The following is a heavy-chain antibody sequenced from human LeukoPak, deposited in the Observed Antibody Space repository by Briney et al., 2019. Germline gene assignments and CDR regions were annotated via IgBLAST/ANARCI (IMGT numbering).Heavy chain of an antibody. V-gene: IGHV4-39*07. J-gene: IGHJ6*03. CDR2: IYYSGST. Sequence: STTLSLTCTVSGGSISSSSYYWGWIRQPPGKGLEWIGSIYYSGSTYYNPSLKSRVTMSVDTSKNQFSLKLSSVTAADTAVYYCARVGGVFRYFDWLFYMDVWGKGTTVTVSS. CDR3: ARVGGVFRYFDWLFYMDV. CDR1: GGSISSSSYY. D-gene: IGHD3-9*01.